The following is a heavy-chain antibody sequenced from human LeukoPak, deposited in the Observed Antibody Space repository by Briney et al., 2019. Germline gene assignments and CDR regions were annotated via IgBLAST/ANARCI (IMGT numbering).Heavy chain of an antibody. D-gene: IGHD3-22*01. Sequence: GGSLRLSCAASGFTFDDYAMHWVRQAPGKGLEWVSGISWNSGSIGYADSVKGRFTISRDNAKNSLYLQMNSLRAEDTAVYYCAKDRGYHYDSSGYYRMDAFDIWGQGTMVTVSS. V-gene: IGHV3-9*01. CDR3: AKDRGYHYDSSGYYRMDAFDI. J-gene: IGHJ3*02. CDR1: GFTFDDYA. CDR2: ISWNSGSI.